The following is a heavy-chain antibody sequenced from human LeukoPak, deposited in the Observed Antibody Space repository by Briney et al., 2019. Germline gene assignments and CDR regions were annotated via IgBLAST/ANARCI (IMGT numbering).Heavy chain of an antibody. CDR1: GFSFSAYW. CDR3: ARFGYVAAVDV. D-gene: IGHD2-15*01. Sequence: GGSLRLSCAASGFSFSAYWMTRVRQAPGTGLEWVANINPAGSETYHVDPVKGRFSISRDNAKNLVYLQMNSLRAEDTAVYHCARFGYVAAVDVWGQGTPVTVSS. CDR2: INPAGSET. V-gene: IGHV3-7*01. J-gene: IGHJ4*02.